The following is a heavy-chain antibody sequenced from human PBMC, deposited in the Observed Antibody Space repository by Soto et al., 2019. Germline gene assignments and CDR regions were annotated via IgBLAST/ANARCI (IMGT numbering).Heavy chain of an antibody. Sequence: QVQLVESGGGVVQPGRSLRLSCAASGFTFSSYGMHWVRQAPGKGLEWVAVISYDGSNKYYADSVKGRFTISRDNSKNTLYLHMNSLRAEDTAVYYCATDRVDAGGFDYWGQGTLVTVSS. D-gene: IGHD1-26*01. CDR3: ATDRVDAGGFDY. J-gene: IGHJ4*02. CDR2: ISYDGSNK. V-gene: IGHV3-30*03. CDR1: GFTFSSYG.